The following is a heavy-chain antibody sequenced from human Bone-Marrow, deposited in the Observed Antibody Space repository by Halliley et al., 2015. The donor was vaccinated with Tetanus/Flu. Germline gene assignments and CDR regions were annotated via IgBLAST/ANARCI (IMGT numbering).Heavy chain of an antibody. CDR2: IHDSGGT. V-gene: IGHV4-59*01. CDR1: GGSISRYY. CDR3: ARDQPLSSYNAMDV. J-gene: IGHJ6*02. D-gene: IGHD2-2*01. Sequence: TLSLTCTVSGGSISRYYWSWIRQPPGKGLEWIGYIHDSGGTKYNPSLEGRVTISVDTSKNQFSLNLSSVNAADTAVYFCARDQPLSSYNAMDVWGHGTTVTVSS.